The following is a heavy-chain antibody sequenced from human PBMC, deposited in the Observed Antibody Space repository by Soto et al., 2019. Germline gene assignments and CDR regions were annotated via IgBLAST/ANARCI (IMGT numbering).Heavy chain of an antibody. D-gene: IGHD2-15*01. Sequence: GASVKVSCKASGYTFTSYDINWVRQATGQGLEWMGWMNPNSGNTGYAQKFQGRVTMTRNTSISTAYMELSSLRSEDTAVYYCARSLRRKYCSGGSCYSSVEAFDIWGQGTMVTVSS. CDR3: ARSLRRKYCSGGSCYSSVEAFDI. J-gene: IGHJ3*02. CDR2: MNPNSGNT. CDR1: GYTFTSYD. V-gene: IGHV1-8*01.